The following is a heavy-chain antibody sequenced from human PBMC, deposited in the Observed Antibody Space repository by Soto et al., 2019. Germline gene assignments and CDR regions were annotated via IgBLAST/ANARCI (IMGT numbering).Heavy chain of an antibody. CDR3: ARSYCSGGSCYSGPDY. V-gene: IGHV1-2*02. J-gene: IGHJ4*02. Sequence: ASVKVSCKASGYTFTGYYMHCVRQAPGQGLEWMGWINPNSGGTNYAQKFQGRVTMTRDTSISTAYMELSRLRSDDTAVYYCARSYCSGGSCYSGPDYWGQGTLVTVSS. D-gene: IGHD2-15*01. CDR1: GYTFTGYY. CDR2: INPNSGGT.